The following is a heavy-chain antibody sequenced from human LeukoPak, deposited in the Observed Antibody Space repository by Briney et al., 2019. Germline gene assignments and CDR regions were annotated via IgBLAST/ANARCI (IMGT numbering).Heavy chain of an antibody. V-gene: IGHV4-39*07. D-gene: IGHD1-7*01. CDR2: VNHSGST. CDR1: GGSISSSSYY. CDR3: ARVAGGRELRYYYYYMDV. J-gene: IGHJ6*03. Sequence: PSETLSLTCTVSGGSISSSSYYWAWIRQPPGKGLEWIGEVNHSGSTKYNPSLKSRVTISVDTSKNQFSLKLSSVTAADTAVYFCARVAGGRELRYYYYYMDVWDKGTTVTVSS.